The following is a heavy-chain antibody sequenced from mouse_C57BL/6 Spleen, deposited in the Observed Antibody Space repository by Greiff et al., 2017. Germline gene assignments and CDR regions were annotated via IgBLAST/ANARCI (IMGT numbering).Heavy chain of an antibody. J-gene: IGHJ2*01. CDR3: ARHGFYY. CDR2: ISSGGSYT. V-gene: IGHV5-6*01. CDR1: GFTFSSYG. Sequence: EVMLVESGGDLVKPGGSLKLSCAASGFTFSSYGMSWVRQTPDKRLEWVATISSGGSYTYYPDSVKGRFTISRDNAKNTLYLQMSSLKSEDTAMYYCARHGFYYWGQGTTLTVSS.